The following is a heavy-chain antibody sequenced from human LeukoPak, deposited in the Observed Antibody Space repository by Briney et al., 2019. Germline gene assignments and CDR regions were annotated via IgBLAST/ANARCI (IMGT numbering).Heavy chain of an antibody. CDR1: GLTFTSYA. J-gene: IGHJ4*02. Sequence: VGSLRLSCAASGLTFTSYAMSWVRPPPGRGLEWVLAISGSGGSTYYADPVKGRLTISRDNSKTTLYLQMNSLRAEDKAVYYCAKDAPYDYWGQGTLVTVFS. CDR2: ISGSGGST. V-gene: IGHV3-23*01. CDR3: AKDAPYDY.